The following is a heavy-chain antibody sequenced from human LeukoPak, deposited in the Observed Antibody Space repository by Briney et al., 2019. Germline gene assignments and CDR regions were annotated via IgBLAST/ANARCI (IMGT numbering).Heavy chain of an antibody. CDR3: ARSPSRGRAFDI. D-gene: IGHD2-2*01. J-gene: IGHJ3*02. CDR2: INHSGST. V-gene: IGHV4-34*01. CDR1: GGSFSGYY. Sequence: PSETLSLTCAVYGGSFSGYYWSWIRQPPGKGLEWIGEINHSGSTNYNPSLKSRVTISVDTSKNQFSLKLSSVTAADTAVYYCARSPSRGRAFDIWGQGTMVTVSS.